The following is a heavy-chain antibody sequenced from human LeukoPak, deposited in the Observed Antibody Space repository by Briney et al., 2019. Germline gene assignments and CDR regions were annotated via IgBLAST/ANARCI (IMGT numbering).Heavy chain of an antibody. V-gene: IGHV1-69*04. CDR2: IIPIFGIA. D-gene: IGHD5-12*01. CDR3: AREQEIGWKGATIEWYFDY. CDR1: GGTFSSYA. J-gene: IGHJ4*02. Sequence: GASVTVSFKASGGTFSSYAISWVRQAPGQGLEWMGRIIPIFGIANYAQKFQGRVTITADKSTSTAYMELSSLRSEDTAVYYCAREQEIGWKGATIEWYFDYWGQGTLVTVSS.